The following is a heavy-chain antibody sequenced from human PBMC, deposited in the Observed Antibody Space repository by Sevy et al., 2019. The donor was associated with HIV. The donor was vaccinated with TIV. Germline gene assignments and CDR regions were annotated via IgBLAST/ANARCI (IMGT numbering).Heavy chain of an antibody. J-gene: IGHJ4*02. CDR1: GASISSHF. CDR3: ARGFGGGHSYYFDY. CDR2: IFDSGST. V-gene: IGHV4-59*11. D-gene: IGHD2-21*01. Sequence: SETLSLTCTVSGASISSHFWTWIRQPPGKGLEWLEYIFDSGSTNYNPSLKSRVTISIDTSKNQFSLELSSVTAADTAVYYCARGFGGGHSYYFDYWGQGTLVTVSS.